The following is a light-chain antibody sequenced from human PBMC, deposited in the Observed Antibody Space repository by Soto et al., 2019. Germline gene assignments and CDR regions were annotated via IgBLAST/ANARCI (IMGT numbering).Light chain of an antibody. V-gene: IGKV3-15*01. CDR2: GAS. CDR3: QQYNNWLRT. Sequence: EIVMTQSPATLSVSPGERATLSCRASQSVSSSLAWYQQKPGQAPRLLIYGASTRATGIPARFSGSGSETEFTLTISSLQSEDFAVYYCQQYNNWLRTFGQGTRLEIK. J-gene: IGKJ5*01. CDR1: QSVSSS.